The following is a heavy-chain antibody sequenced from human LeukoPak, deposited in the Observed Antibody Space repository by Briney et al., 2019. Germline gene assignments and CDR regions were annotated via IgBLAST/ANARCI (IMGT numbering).Heavy chain of an antibody. CDR2: INAGNGNT. CDR3: AREGISYYDSSGLYYFDY. V-gene: IGHV1-3*01. D-gene: IGHD3-22*01. Sequence: ASVKVSCKASGYTFTSYGISWVRQAPGQRLEWMGWINAGNGNTKYSQKFQGRVTITRDTSASTAYMELSSLRSEDTAVYYCAREGISYYDSSGLYYFDYWGQGTLVTVSS. CDR1: GYTFTSYG. J-gene: IGHJ4*02.